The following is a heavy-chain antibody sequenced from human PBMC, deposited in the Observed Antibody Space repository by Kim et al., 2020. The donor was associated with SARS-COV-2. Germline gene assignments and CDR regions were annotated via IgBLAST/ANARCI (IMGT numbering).Heavy chain of an antibody. J-gene: IGHJ5*02. CDR2: ISAYNGNT. CDR3: ARGRTGCSGGSCWPWRFDP. V-gene: IGHV1-18*04. CDR1: GYTFTSYG. D-gene: IGHD2-15*01. Sequence: ASVKVSCKASGYTFTSYGISWVRQAPGQGLEWMGWISAYNGNTNYAQKLQGRVTMTTDTSTSTAYMELRSLRSDDTAVYYCARGRTGCSGGSCWPWRFDPWGQGTLVTVSS.